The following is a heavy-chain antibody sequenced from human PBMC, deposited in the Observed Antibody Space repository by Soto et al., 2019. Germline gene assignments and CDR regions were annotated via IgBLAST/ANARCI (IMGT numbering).Heavy chain of an antibody. Sequence: QVQLQQWGAGLLKPSETLSLTCAVYGGSFSGYYWSSIRQPPGKGLEWIGEIIYSGSTNYNPSLKSRVTISIDTSKNQFSLKLSSVTAADTAVYYCARGGYGGNSGLGHFDYWGQGTLVNVSS. CDR1: GGSFSGYY. V-gene: IGHV4-34*01. CDR3: ARGGYGGNSGLGHFDY. D-gene: IGHD2-21*02. J-gene: IGHJ4*02. CDR2: IIYSGST.